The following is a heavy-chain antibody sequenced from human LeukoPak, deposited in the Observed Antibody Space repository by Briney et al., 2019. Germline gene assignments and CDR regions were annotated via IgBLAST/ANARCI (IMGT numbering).Heavy chain of an antibody. CDR1: AFTFDDYA. V-gene: IGHV3-9*01. CDR2: ISRNSGAI. CDR3: AKGISVTDYYYGMDV. J-gene: IGHJ6*02. D-gene: IGHD2-21*02. Sequence: PGRSLRLSCAASAFTFDDYAMHWVRQAPGKGLEWVSGISRNSGAIGYADSVKGRFTISRDNAKNSLFLQMNSLQDEDTALYFCAKGISVTDYYYGMDVWGQGTTVTVSS.